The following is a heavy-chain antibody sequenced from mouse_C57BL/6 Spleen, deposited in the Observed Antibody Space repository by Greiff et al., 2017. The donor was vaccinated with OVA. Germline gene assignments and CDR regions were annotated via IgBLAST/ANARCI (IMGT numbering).Heavy chain of an antibody. CDR2: ILPGSGST. D-gene: IGHD2-1*01. CDR1: GYTFTGYW. J-gene: IGHJ3*01. CDR3: ARLVIYYGNYVGFAY. V-gene: IGHV1-9*01. Sequence: QVQLQQSGAELMKPGASVKLSCKATGYTFTGYWIEWVMQRPGHGLEWIGEILPGSGSTNYNEKFKGKATFTADTSSNTAYMQLSSLTTVDSAIYYCARLVIYYGNYVGFAYWGQGTLVTVSA.